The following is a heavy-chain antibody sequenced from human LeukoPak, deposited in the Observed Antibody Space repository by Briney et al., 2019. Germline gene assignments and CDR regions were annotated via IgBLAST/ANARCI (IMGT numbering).Heavy chain of an antibody. CDR2: IIIILDVA. CDR3: VRGGGVDILTGFQY. Sequence: AAVKVSCKASGGTFTNYAINWVRQAPGQGLEWMGRIIIILDVANYAQKFQGRVTITADQSTSTAYMELSSLRCEDTAVYYWVRGGGVDILTGFQYWGQGTLVTVSS. D-gene: IGHD3-9*01. V-gene: IGHV1-69*04. J-gene: IGHJ1*01. CDR1: GGTFTNYA.